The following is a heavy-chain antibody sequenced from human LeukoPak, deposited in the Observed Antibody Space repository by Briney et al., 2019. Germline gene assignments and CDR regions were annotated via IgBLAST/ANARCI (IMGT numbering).Heavy chain of an antibody. Sequence: SETLSLTCTVSGGSISPYYWSWIRQPPGKGLEWIGYIYYSGTTNYNPSLKSRVAMSVDTSNNHLSLRLNSVTAADTALYYCARHSYNYYGLDVWGQGTTITVSS. CDR1: GGSISPYY. V-gene: IGHV4-59*08. CDR3: ARHSYNYYGLDV. J-gene: IGHJ6*02. CDR2: IYYSGTT.